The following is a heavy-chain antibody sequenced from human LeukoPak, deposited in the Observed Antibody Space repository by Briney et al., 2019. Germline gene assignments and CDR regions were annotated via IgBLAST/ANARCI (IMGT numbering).Heavy chain of an antibody. Sequence: GGSLRLSCAASGFTFSGYWMSWVRQAPGKGLEWVATIKQDGSEKYYVDSVKGRFTISRDNAKNSLYLQMNSLRAEDTAVYYCARDRNTDFWSGYYTNYCDYWGQGTLVTVSS. J-gene: IGHJ4*02. CDR3: ARDRNTDFWSGYYTNYCDY. CDR1: GFTFSGYW. CDR2: IKQDGSEK. V-gene: IGHV3-7*01. D-gene: IGHD3-3*01.